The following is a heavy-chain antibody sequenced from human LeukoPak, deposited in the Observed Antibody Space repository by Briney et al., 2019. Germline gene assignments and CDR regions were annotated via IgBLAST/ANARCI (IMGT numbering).Heavy chain of an antibody. D-gene: IGHD3-16*01. CDR3: TREAVWGTSDD. V-gene: IGHV6-1*01. J-gene: IGHJ4*02. CDR1: GHGVSSNSAA. Sequence: SQTLSLTCAISGHGVSSNSAAWNWIRQSPSRGFEWLGRTNYRSKWSNDYAVSEKSRITITPNTSRNQLSLHLNSVTPADTAVYYCTREAVWGTSDDWGQGTLVT. CDR2: TNYRSKWSN.